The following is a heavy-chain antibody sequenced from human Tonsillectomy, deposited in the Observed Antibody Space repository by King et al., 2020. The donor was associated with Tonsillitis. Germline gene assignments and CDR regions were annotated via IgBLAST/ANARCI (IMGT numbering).Heavy chain of an antibody. J-gene: IGHJ4*02. Sequence: VQLVESGAEVKKPGSSVKVSCKASGGTFSSHVISWVRQAPGQGLEWMGGIIPIHGTPNYVQKFQGRVTITADESTSTAYMELSSLRSEDTAVYYCARDRRVLLWFGEFDYWGQGTLVTVSS. CDR2: IIPIHGTP. D-gene: IGHD3-10*01. CDR3: ARDRRVLLWFGEFDY. V-gene: IGHV1-69*01. CDR1: GGTFSSHV.